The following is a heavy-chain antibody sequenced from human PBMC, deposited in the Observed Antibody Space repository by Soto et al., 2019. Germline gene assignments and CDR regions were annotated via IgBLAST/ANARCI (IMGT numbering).Heavy chain of an antibody. Sequence: SCSXSGFTFSNAWMIWVRQAPGKGLEWVGRIKRISDGGTTDYAAPVKGRFTISRDDSANTLYLQMNSLKTEDTAVYFCAVNDYLDYWGQGALVTVSS. J-gene: IGHJ4*02. CDR3: AVNDYLDY. V-gene: IGHV3-15*01. CDR1: GFTFSNAW. CDR2: IKRISDGGTT.